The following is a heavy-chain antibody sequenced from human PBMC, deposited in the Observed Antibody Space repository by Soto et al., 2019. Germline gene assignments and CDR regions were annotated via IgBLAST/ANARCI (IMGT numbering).Heavy chain of an antibody. J-gene: IGHJ4*02. CDR2: IIPIFGTA. Sequence: QVQLVQSGAEVKKPGSSVKVSCKASGGTFSSYAISWVRQAPGQGLEWMGGIIPIFGTANYAQKFQGRVTITADESTSTAYMELSSLRAEDTAVYYCARPGYGGNGRYYFDYWGQGTLVTVSS. V-gene: IGHV1-69*12. D-gene: IGHD4-17*01. CDR3: ARPGYGGNGRYYFDY. CDR1: GGTFSSYA.